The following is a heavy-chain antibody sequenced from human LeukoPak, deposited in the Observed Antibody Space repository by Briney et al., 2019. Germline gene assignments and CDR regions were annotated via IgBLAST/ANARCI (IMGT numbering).Heavy chain of an antibody. J-gene: IGHJ4*02. D-gene: IGHD6-13*01. Sequence: GASVKVSCKASGYTFTGYYMHWVRQAPGQGLEWMGWINPNSGGTNYAQEFQGRVTMTRDTSISTAYMELSRLRSDDTAVYYCARGDSSSWRHDYWGQGTLVTVSS. V-gene: IGHV1-2*02. CDR1: GYTFTGYY. CDR2: INPNSGGT. CDR3: ARGDSSSWRHDY.